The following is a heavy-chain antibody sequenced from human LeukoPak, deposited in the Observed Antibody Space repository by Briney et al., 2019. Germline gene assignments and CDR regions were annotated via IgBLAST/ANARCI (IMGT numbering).Heavy chain of an antibody. CDR1: GFTFSSYA. D-gene: IGHD4-17*01. CDR2: ISYDGSNK. V-gene: IGHV3-30-3*01. Sequence: GGSLRLSCAASGFTFSSYAMHWVRQAPGKGLEWVAVISYDGSNKYYADSVKGRFTISRDNSKNTLYLQMNSLRAEDTAVYYCARGLTTDYGDYSYFDYWGQGTLVTVSS. J-gene: IGHJ4*02. CDR3: ARGLTTDYGDYSYFDY.